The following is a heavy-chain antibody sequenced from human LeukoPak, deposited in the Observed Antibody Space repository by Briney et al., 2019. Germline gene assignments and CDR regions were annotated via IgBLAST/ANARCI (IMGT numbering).Heavy chain of an antibody. Sequence: GGSLRLSCAVSAFTFSSYAMSWVRQAPGKGLEWVSAISGSGGSTYYADSVKGRFTISRDNSMNTLYLQMNSLRAEDTAVYYCAKDLSYYDSSGRPFDYWGQGTLVTVSS. CDR2: ISGSGGST. J-gene: IGHJ4*02. D-gene: IGHD3-22*01. V-gene: IGHV3-23*01. CDR1: AFTFSSYA. CDR3: AKDLSYYDSSGRPFDY.